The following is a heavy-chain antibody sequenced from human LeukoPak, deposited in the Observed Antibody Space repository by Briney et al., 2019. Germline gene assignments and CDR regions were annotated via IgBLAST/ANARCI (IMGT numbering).Heavy chain of an antibody. J-gene: IGHJ3*02. V-gene: IGHV4-4*07. CDR1: GGSISSYY. CDR2: IYTSGGT. D-gene: IGHD3-10*01. CDR3: ARVKDYYGSGRNAFDI. Sequence: PSETLSLTCTVSGGSISSYYWSWIRQPAGKGLEWIGRIYTSGGTNYNPSLKSRVTMSVDTSKNQFSLKLSSVTAADTAVYYYARVKDYYGSGRNAFDIWGQGTMVTVSS.